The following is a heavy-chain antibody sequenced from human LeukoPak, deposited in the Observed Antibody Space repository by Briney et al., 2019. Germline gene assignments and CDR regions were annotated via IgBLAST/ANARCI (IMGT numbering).Heavy chain of an antibody. J-gene: IGHJ4*02. CDR2: IYYSGNT. V-gene: IGHV4-59*01. D-gene: IGHD6-6*01. Sequence: SETLSLTCTVSGGSISSYHWSWIRQSPEKGLEWIGYIYYSGNTNYNPSLRSRVTISLDTSKNQFSLKVNSVTAADTTVYYCASGSSPLYFDYWGQGTLATVSS. CDR3: ASGSSPLYFDY. CDR1: GGSISSYH.